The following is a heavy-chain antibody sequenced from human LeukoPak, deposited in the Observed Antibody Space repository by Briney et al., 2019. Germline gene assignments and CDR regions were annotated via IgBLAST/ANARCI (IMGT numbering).Heavy chain of an antibody. D-gene: IGHD5-24*01. CDR2: INHSGST. J-gene: IGHJ4*02. CDR3: AGGEMATIREYFDY. Sequence: SETLSLTCTVSGGSISPYYWTWIRQPPGKGLEWIGEINHSGSTNYNPSLKSRVTISVDTSKNQFSLKLSSVTAADTAVYYCAGGEMATIREYFDYWGQGTLVTVSS. V-gene: IGHV4-34*01. CDR1: GGSISPYY.